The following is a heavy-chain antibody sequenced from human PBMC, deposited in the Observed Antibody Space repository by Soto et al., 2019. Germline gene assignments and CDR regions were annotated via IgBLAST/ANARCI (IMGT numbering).Heavy chain of an antibody. CDR3: AKSFSSSSSCFFLWVDP. CDR1: GFTFSEYT. D-gene: IGHD2-2*01. Sequence: EVQLVESGGGLVQPGGSLRLSCAASGFTFSEYTMSWVRQAPGKGLEWLSLISGTGVPTLYAGSVKGRFSVSRDNSKNTLFLEMNDLRVDDTATYYCAKSFSSSSSCFFLWVDPWGPGTLVTVSS. V-gene: IGHV3-23*04. CDR2: ISGTGVPT. J-gene: IGHJ5*02.